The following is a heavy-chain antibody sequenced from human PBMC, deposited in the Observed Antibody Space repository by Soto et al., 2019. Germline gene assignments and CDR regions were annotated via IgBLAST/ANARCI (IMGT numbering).Heavy chain of an antibody. Sequence: QVQLVQSGAEVKRPGSSVKVSCKASGDTFAFYSINWVRQAPGLGLEWMGRINPILSMSNYAQRFQGRVTMTADKSTSTAYMVLSSLRSEDTAMYYWATSYGSGYRAFDSWGQGALVTVSS. CDR2: INPILSMS. CDR3: ATSYGSGYRAFDS. D-gene: IGHD3-10*01. J-gene: IGHJ4*02. V-gene: IGHV1-69*02. CDR1: GDTFAFYS.